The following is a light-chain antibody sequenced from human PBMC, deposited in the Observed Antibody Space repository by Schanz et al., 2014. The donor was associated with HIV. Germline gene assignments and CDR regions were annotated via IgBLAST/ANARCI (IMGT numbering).Light chain of an antibody. J-gene: IGLJ3*02. Sequence: NFMLTQPHSVSESPGKTVVISCTRSSGSIASDYVQWYQQRPGSAPTVVIQGNDQRPSGVPDRFSGSKSGNTASLTVSGLQAEDEADYYCSSYAGTNNFWVFGGGTKLTVL. V-gene: IGLV6-57*04. CDR3: SSYAGTNNFWV. CDR2: GND. CDR1: SGSIASDY.